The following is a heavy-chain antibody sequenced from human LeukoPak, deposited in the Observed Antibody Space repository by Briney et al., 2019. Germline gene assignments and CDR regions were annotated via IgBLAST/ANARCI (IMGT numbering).Heavy chain of an antibody. J-gene: IGHJ4*02. Sequence: PGGSLRLSCATSGFTFDDYGMSWVRQAPGKGLEWVSHISMSSDTIYYADSVKGRFTVSRDKAKNSLHLQMNSLRVEDTAVYYCARGGYCSGGTCYTGDYWGQGTLVTVSS. D-gene: IGHD2-15*01. CDR2: ISMSSDTI. CDR1: GFTFDDYG. CDR3: ARGGYCSGGTCYTGDY. V-gene: IGHV3-48*01.